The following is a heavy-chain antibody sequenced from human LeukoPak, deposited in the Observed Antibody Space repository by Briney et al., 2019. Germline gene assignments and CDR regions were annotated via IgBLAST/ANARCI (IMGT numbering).Heavy chain of an antibody. CDR3: AHGSMYQLDY. CDR2: MSADSATT. V-gene: IGHV3-23*01. Sequence: QPGGSLRLSCAASGFNFGSYSMTWVRQAPGKGLEWVSVMSADSATTFYADSVKGRFTISRDNAKNTVFLRMSSLRAEDTALYYCAHGSMYQLDYWGQGTLVTVSS. J-gene: IGHJ4*02. CDR1: GFNFGSYS. D-gene: IGHD2-2*01.